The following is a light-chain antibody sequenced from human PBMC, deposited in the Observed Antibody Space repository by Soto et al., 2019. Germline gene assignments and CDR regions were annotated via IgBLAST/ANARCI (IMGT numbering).Light chain of an antibody. J-gene: IGLJ1*01. CDR2: EVT. V-gene: IGLV2-8*01. CDR1: SRDVGGYNY. Sequence: QSVLTQPPSASGSPGQSVTISCTGTSRDVGGYNYVSWYQQYPGKAPKLMIYEVTKRPSGVPDRFSGSKSGNTASLTVSGLQAEDEADYYCSSYAGNNIPGVFGTGTKATVL. CDR3: SSYAGNNIPGV.